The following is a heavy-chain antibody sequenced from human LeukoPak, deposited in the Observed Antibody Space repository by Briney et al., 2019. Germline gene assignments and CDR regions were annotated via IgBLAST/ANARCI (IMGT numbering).Heavy chain of an antibody. CDR2: IYYSGST. V-gene: IGHV4-59*01. CDR1: GGSISSYY. CDR3: TRLGSDFDY. D-gene: IGHD6-19*01. J-gene: IGHJ4*02. Sequence: SETLSLTCTVSGGSISSYYWSWIRQPPGKGLEWIGYIYYSGSTNYNPSLKSRVTISVDTSKNQFSLKLSSVTAADTAVYYCTRLGSDFDYWGQGTLVTVSS.